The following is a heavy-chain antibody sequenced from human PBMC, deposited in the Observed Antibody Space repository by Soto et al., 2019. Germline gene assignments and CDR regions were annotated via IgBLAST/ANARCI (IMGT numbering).Heavy chain of an antibody. CDR3: ARMDRGYQLLAR. D-gene: IGHD2-2*01. CDR1: GFTFSSYW. Sequence: EVQLVESGGGLVQPGGSPRLSCAASGFTFSSYWMSWLRQAPGKGLEWVANIKQDGSEKYYVDSVKGRFTISRDNAKNSLYLQMNSLRAEDTAVYYCARMDRGYQLLARWGQGTLVTVSS. J-gene: IGHJ4*02. V-gene: IGHV3-7*01. CDR2: IKQDGSEK.